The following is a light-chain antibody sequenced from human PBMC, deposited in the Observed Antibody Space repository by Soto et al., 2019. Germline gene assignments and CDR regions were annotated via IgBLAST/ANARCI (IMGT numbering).Light chain of an antibody. CDR1: QSVSSSY. CDR2: GAS. V-gene: IGKV3-20*01. J-gene: IGKJ2*01. CDR3: QQYGSSPYT. Sequence: EIVLTQSPGTLSLSPGERATLSCRASQSVSSSYLAWYQQKPGQAPRLLIYGASSRATGIPDRFSGSGSGTDFTLTISRLKTEDYAVYYCQQYGSSPYTLGQGTKLEIK.